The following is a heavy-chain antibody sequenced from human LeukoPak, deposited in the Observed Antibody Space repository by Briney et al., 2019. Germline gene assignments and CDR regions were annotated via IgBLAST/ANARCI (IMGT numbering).Heavy chain of an antibody. CDR1: GFTFSDYY. J-gene: IGHJ4*02. D-gene: IGHD5-18*01. CDR2: ISSSGSTT. V-gene: IGHV3-11*04. CDR3: AGVDTAMVISYYFDY. Sequence: PGGSLRLSCAASGFTFSDYYMSWIRQAPGKGLEWVSYISSSGSTTYYADSVKGRFTISRDNAKNSLYLQMNSLRAEDTAVYYCAGVDTAMVISYYFDYWGQGTLVTVSS.